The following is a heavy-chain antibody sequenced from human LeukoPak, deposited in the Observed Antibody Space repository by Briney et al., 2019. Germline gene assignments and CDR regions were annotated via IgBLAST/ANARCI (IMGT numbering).Heavy chain of an antibody. Sequence: ASVKVSCKASGYTFTSYGISWVRQAPGQGLEWMGWISAYNANTNYAQKLQGRVTMTTDTSTSTAHLELRSLRSDDTAVYYCARARPSYYDSSGESDYWGQGTLVTVSS. J-gene: IGHJ4*02. CDR2: ISAYNANT. CDR1: GYTFTSYG. V-gene: IGHV1-18*01. CDR3: ARARPSYYDSSGESDY. D-gene: IGHD3-22*01.